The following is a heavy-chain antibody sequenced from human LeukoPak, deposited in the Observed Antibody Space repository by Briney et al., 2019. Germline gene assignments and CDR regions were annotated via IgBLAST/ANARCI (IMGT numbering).Heavy chain of an antibody. Sequence: SETLSLTCTVSGGSISSSSYYWGWIRQPPGKGLEWIGNIFYSGSTYYNPSLKSRVTISVDTSKNQFSLKLSSVTAADTAVYYCARERWYNWNVRFDPWGQGTLVTVSS. CDR3: ARERWYNWNVRFDP. CDR1: GGSISSSSYY. CDR2: IFYSGST. D-gene: IGHD1-1*01. J-gene: IGHJ5*02. V-gene: IGHV4-39*07.